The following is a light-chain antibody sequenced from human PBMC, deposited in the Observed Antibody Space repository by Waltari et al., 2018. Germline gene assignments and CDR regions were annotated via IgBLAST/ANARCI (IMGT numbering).Light chain of an antibody. J-gene: IGKJ2*01. V-gene: IGKV2-28*01. Sequence: EIVMTQPPISPPVTPGEPANISCRSSESLLHTNGYYYLDWYLQRPGQSPQLLIYFGSNRASGVADRFGGSASGTDFTLQVSRVEAEDVGVYFCMQGLQIPFTFGQGTKLQI. CDR1: ESLLHTNGYYY. CDR2: FGS. CDR3: MQGLQIPFT.